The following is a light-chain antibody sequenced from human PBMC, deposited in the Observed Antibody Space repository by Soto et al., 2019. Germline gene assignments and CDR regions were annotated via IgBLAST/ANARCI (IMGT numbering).Light chain of an antibody. J-gene: IGKJ2*01. V-gene: IGKV1-39*01. Sequence: DIQITQSPSSLSASVGDRVTITCRASQSISSHLNWYQHKPGRHPRLLIFASYILEGGVPSRFSGSGSDTYFTLTIDSLQPEDVATYYCQHSYITPRYTFGQGTKVEI. CDR1: QSISSH. CDR2: ASY. CDR3: QHSYITPRYT.